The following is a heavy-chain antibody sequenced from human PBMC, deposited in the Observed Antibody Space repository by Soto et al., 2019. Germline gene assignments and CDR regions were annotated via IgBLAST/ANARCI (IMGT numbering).Heavy chain of an antibody. J-gene: IGHJ5*02. Sequence: EVQLVQSGAEVKKPGESLRISCQGSGYSFTSYWITWVRQMPGKGLEWMGRIKPSDSYTTYSPSFQGHVTISVDKSFSTAYLQWHSLKASDPAMYFCARVASSWTRGSDPWGQGTLVIVSS. V-gene: IGHV5-10-1*01. CDR3: ARVASSWTRGSDP. CDR1: GYSFTSYW. CDR2: IKPSDSYT. D-gene: IGHD6-13*01.